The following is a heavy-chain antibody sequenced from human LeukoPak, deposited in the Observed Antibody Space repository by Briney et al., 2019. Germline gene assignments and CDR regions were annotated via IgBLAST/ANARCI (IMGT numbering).Heavy chain of an antibody. CDR1: GFTFSSYS. J-gene: IGHJ3*02. CDR2: IKSKGSGGTT. Sequence: GGSLRLSCAASGFTFSSYSMNWVRQAPGKGLEWVGRIKSKGSGGTTDYAAPVKDRFIISRDDSKNTVHLQMNSLKIEDSAVYYCTWIQKVVGGYDIWGQGTMVTVSS. D-gene: IGHD5-18*01. CDR3: TWIQKVVGGYDI. V-gene: IGHV3-15*01.